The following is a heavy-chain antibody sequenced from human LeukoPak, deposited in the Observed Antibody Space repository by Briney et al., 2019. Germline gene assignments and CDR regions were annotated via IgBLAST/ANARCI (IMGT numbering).Heavy chain of an antibody. J-gene: IGHJ4*02. CDR2: ISWDGGST. Sequence: GGSLRLSCAASGSTFDDYAMHWVRQAPGKGLEWVSLISWDGGSTYYADSVKGRFTISRDNSKNSLYLQMNSLRAEDTALYYCAKDAFPCTNGVCPTYYFDYWGQGTLVTVSS. D-gene: IGHD2-8*01. CDR3: AKDAFPCTNGVCPTYYFDY. V-gene: IGHV3-43D*03. CDR1: GSTFDDYA.